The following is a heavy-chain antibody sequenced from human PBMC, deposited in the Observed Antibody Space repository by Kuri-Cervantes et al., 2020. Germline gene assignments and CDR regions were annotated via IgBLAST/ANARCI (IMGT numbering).Heavy chain of an antibody. CDR3: AREVVAPPSYYDIFTGPEGAPGSGGFFDY. J-gene: IGHJ4*02. CDR1: GGSIISSSYY. Sequence: SETLSLTCTVSGGSIISSSYYWVWILQPPGKGLEWIGYIYYSGSTNYNPSLKSRVTISVDTSKNQFSLKLSSVTAADTAVYYCAREVVAPPSYYDIFTGPEGAPGSGGFFDYWGQGTLVTVSS. D-gene: IGHD3-9*01. CDR2: IYYSGST. V-gene: IGHV4-61*01.